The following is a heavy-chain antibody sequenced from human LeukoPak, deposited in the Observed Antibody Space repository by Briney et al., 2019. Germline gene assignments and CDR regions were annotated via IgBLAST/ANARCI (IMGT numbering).Heavy chain of an antibody. J-gene: IGHJ4*02. CDR2: ILNDGSSK. CDR3: AKDLDSSGYSY. CDR1: GFTFSTFG. D-gene: IGHD3-22*01. Sequence: GGSLRLSCAASGFTFSTFGMHWVRQAPGKGLEWVAVILNDGSSKYYADSVEGRFTISRDNSKNTLYLQMNSLRAEDSAVYYCAKDLDSSGYSYWGQGALVTVSS. V-gene: IGHV3-30*18.